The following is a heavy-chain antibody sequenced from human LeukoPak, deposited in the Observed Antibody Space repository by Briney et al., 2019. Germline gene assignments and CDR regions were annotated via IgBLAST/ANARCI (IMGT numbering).Heavy chain of an antibody. D-gene: IGHD2-15*01. CDR3: ARDKGSPYCSGGSCHLFDY. CDR2: ISAYNGNT. V-gene: IGHV1-18*04. Sequence: ASVKVSCKASGYTFTSYGISWVRQAPGQGLEWMGWISAYNGNTNYAQKLQGGVTMTTDTSTSTAYMELRSLRSDDTAVYYCARDKGSPYCSGGSCHLFDYWGQGTLVTVSS. J-gene: IGHJ4*02. CDR1: GYTFTSYG.